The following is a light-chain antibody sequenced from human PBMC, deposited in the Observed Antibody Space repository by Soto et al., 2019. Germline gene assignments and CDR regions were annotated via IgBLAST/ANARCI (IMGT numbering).Light chain of an antibody. CDR3: QQYKSYGT. CDR2: KAS. V-gene: IGKV1-5*03. CDR1: QSISSW. J-gene: IGKJ1*01. Sequence: DIQMTQSPSTLSASVGDRVTITCRASQSISSWLAWYQQKPGKAPKLLIYKASSLEGGVPSRFSGSGSGTEFTLTISSLQPDDFATYYCQQYKSYGTFGQGTKVEIE.